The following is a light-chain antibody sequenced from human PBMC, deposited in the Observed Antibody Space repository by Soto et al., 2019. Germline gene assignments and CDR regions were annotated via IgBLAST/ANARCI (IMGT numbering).Light chain of an antibody. CDR3: LLSYNAARV. J-gene: IGLJ2*01. V-gene: IGLV7-46*01. Sequence: QAVVTQEPSLTVSPGGTVTLTCGSSTGAVTSNHHPYWFQQKAGQAPRTLIYDTSNKHSWTPARVSGSLLGDKAALTLSGAQPEEEAQYYCLLSYNAARVFGGGTKLTVL. CDR1: TGAVTSNHH. CDR2: DTS.